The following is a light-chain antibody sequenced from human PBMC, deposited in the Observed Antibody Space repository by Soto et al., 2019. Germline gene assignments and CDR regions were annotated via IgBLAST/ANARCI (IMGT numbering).Light chain of an antibody. CDR2: QTS. CDR1: QYINTR. V-gene: IGKV3-11*01. Sequence: IGWTQSPPTLAAFAGSRVTLSCRASQYINTRLAWYQHRPGQAPRLLIYQTSIRAAGIPARFSASGTGTDFTLSISDVQPEDFAVYYCHQRQSWARTFGQGTKVDIK. J-gene: IGKJ1*01. CDR3: HQRQSWART.